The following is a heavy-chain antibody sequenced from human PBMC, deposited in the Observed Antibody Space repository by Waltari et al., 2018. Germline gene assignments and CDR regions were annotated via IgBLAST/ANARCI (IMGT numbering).Heavy chain of an antibody. CDR3: AREGGGYSSGWALSNYYYYGMDV. Sequence: QVQLQESGPGLVKPSETLSLTCTVSGGSISSYYWSWIRQPAGKGLEWSGRYYTRGSTNSTPPRKGRVPMSLDTPKNQFSLKLRSVTAADTAVYYCAREGGGYSSGWALSNYYYYGMDVWGQGTTVTVSS. D-gene: IGHD6-19*01. CDR1: GGSISSYY. J-gene: IGHJ6*02. CDR2: YYTRGST. V-gene: IGHV4-4*07.